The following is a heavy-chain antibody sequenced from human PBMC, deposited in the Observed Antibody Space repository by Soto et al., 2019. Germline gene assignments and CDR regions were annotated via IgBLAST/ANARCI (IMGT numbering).Heavy chain of an antibody. D-gene: IGHD2-21*02. J-gene: IGHJ4*02. Sequence: EVQLVESGGDLVQPGGSLRLSCAASGFTFSNYEMNWVRQAPGTGLEWISYIDTSGSLTYYADSVRGRFTTSRDSAKNSLYLQMNSLRAEDTAVYYCAREEINCGGDCFFLWGQGTLVTVSS. CDR1: GFTFSNYE. V-gene: IGHV3-48*03. CDR3: AREEINCGGDCFFL. CDR2: IDTSGSLT.